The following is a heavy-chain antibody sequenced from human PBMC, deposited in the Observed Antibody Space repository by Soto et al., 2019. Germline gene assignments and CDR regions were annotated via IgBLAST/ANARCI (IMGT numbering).Heavy chain of an antibody. CDR1: GGSFSDYY. CDR3: ARGLLPWSFDL. J-gene: IGHJ2*01. CDR2: IYHTGST. V-gene: IGHV4-34*01. Sequence: QVQLQQWGAGLWKPSETLSLTCAVYGGSFSDYYWTWIRQPPGKGLEWLGEIYHTGSTNYNPSLKSRGTITVDTSKTQFSLKLSAVTAADTAVYYCARGLLPWSFDLWGPGTLVTVSS.